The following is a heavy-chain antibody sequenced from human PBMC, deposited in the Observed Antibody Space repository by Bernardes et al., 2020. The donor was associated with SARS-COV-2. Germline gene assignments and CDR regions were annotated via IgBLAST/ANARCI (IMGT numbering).Heavy chain of an antibody. D-gene: IGHD3-10*01. CDR2: ITANSGVT. Sequence: ASWKGSCKASGYTFTTYYMHWVRQAPGQGLEWMGWITANSGVTTYAQKFQGRVTMTRDTSTSTAYMELSRLRSDDTAMYYCARDYYGSGSYTDYWGQGTLVTVSS. J-gene: IGHJ4*02. V-gene: IGHV1-2*02. CDR3: ARDYYGSGSYTDY. CDR1: GYTFTTYY.